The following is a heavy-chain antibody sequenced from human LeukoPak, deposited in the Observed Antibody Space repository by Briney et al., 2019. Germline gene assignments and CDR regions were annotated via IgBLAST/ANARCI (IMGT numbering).Heavy chain of an antibody. CDR3: ARGHYLYSSSPDMDV. CDR1: GYTFTGYY. Sequence: ASVKVSCKASGYTFTGYYMHWVRQAPGQGLEWMGWINPNSGGTNYAQKFQGRVTMTRDTSISTAYMELSRLRSDDTAVYYCARGHYLYSSSPDMDVWGKGTTVTVSS. CDR2: INPNSGGT. J-gene: IGHJ6*03. V-gene: IGHV1-2*02. D-gene: IGHD6-6*01.